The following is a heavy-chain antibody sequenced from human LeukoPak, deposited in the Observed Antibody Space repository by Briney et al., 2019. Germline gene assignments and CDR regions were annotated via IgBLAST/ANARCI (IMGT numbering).Heavy chain of an antibody. V-gene: IGHV3-48*03. J-gene: IGHJ4*02. CDR2: ISSSGSAI. D-gene: IGHD6-13*01. CDR3: TRLGLGQQVGIDY. CDR1: GFTFSSYE. Sequence: GGSLRLSCAASGFTFSSYEMTWVRQAPGKGLEWISYISSSGSAIYYADSVKGRFTISRDNAKNSLYLQMNSLKTEDTAVYYCTRLGLGQQVGIDYWGQGTLVTVSS.